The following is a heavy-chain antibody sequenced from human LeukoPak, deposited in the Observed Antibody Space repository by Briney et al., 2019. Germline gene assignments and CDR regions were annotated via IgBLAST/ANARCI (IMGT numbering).Heavy chain of an antibody. D-gene: IGHD4-23*01. J-gene: IGHJ4*02. V-gene: IGHV4-59*07. Sequence: HSDTLSVTCTVSGASISSHYSSWIRQPPGQGLEWIGCINYNGDTTYSAHLRSGVTILADTSTTPFSLKVPSGTAADTTRFFCAGLQAHGGKYIDHWGQGILVTVSS. CDR2: INYNGDT. CDR3: AGLQAHGGKYIDH. CDR1: GASISSHY.